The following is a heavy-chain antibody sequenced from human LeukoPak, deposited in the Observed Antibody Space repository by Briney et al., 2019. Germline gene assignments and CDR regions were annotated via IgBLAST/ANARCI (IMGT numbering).Heavy chain of an antibody. D-gene: IGHD3-9*01. CDR2: ISSYGGST. J-gene: IGHJ4*02. V-gene: IGHV3-64*04. CDR1: GFTFSTYA. CDR3: ARQTLNFDWLLYLDY. Sequence: PGGSLRLSCSASGFTFSTYAMHWVRQAPGKGLEYVSAISSYGGSTYYADSVKGRFTISRDNSKNTLYLQMNSLRAEDTAVYYCARQTLNFDWLLYLDYWGQGTLVTVSS.